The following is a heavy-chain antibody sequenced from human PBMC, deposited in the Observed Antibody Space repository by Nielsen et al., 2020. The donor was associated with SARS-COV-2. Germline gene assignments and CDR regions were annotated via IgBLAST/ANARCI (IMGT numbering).Heavy chain of an antibody. V-gene: IGHV1-69*13. D-gene: IGHD5-18*01. Sequence: SVKVSCKASGGTFSSYAISWVRQAPGQGLEWMGGIIPIFGTANYAQKFQGRVTITADESTSTAYMELSSLRSEDTAVYYCARRRRYSYGYDYYYYMDVWGKGTTVTVSS. CDR2: IIPIFGTA. CDR3: ARRRRYSYGYDYYYYMDV. CDR1: GGTFSSYA. J-gene: IGHJ6*03.